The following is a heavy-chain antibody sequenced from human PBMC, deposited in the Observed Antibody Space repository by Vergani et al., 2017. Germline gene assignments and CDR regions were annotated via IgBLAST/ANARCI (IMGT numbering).Heavy chain of an antibody. J-gene: IGHJ4*02. CDR2: INSDGSST. Sequence: VQLVESGGGLVKPGGSLRLSCAASGFTFSSYSMNWVRQAPGKGLEWVSRINSDGSSTFYADSVKGRFTISRDNAKNTLYLQMNSLRAEDTAVYYCATDLSSGHWGQGTLVTVSS. CDR3: ATDLSSGH. D-gene: IGHD3-10*01. V-gene: IGHV3-74*02. CDR1: GFTFSSYS.